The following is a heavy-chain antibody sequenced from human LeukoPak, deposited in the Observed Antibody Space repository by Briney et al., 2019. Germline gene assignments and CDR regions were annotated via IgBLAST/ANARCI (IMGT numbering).Heavy chain of an antibody. CDR3: ARGSGGANYFDY. CDR1: GGSISSYY. Sequence: SETLSLTCTVSGGSISSYYWRWIRQPPAKGVEWIGYIYYTGSTNYNPYLKRRVTISVDKTKKQFSLKLSSVPAADTAVFYCARGSGGANYFDYWGQGALVTVSS. J-gene: IGHJ4*02. V-gene: IGHV4-59*01. D-gene: IGHD3-10*01. CDR2: IYYTGST.